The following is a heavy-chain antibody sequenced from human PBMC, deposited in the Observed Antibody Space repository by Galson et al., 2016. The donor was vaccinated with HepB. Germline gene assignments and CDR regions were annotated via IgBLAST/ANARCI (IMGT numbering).Heavy chain of an antibody. D-gene: IGHD3-22*01. Sequence: SLRLSCAASGFTFSSYSMNWFRQAPGRGLEWVSSISTTSSYIYNADSVKGRFTISGDNAKNSLYLQMNSLRAEDTAVYYCARDLFAGRITMKLRPIGLPDYWGQGTLVAVSS. CDR3: ARDLFAGRITMKLRPIGLPDY. V-gene: IGHV3-21*01. J-gene: IGHJ4*02. CDR2: ISTTSSYI. CDR1: GFTFSSYS.